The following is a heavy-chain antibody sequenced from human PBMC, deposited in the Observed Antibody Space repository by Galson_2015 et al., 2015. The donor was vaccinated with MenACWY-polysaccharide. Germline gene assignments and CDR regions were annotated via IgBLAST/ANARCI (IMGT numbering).Heavy chain of an antibody. Sequence: SLRLSCAASGFTFSDYYMSWIRQAPGKGLEWVSYISSSGGTIYYADSVKGRVTISRDNAKNSLYLQMNSLRAEDTAVYYCATHSYGSGSYLFFDYWGQGTLVTVSS. V-gene: IGHV3-11*01. CDR1: GFTFSDYY. J-gene: IGHJ4*02. D-gene: IGHD3-10*01. CDR3: ATHSYGSGSYLFFDY. CDR2: ISSSGGTI.